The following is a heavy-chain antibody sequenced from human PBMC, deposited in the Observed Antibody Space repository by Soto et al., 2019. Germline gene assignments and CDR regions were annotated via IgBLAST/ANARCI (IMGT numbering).Heavy chain of an antibody. J-gene: IGHJ2*01. CDR1: GGSFSGYY. CDR2: INDRGSI. V-gene: IGHV4-34*01. CDR3: ARECHDILTGPPWVWYFDL. D-gene: IGHD3-9*01. Sequence: QVQLQQWGAGPLRPLETLSLTCGVSGGSFSGYYWAWIRQSPGKGLEWIGEINDRGSINYNPSLKSRVSISVDTSKNHYSLNLRSVTAADTAVYYCARECHDILTGPPWVWYFDLWGRGTLVNVSS.